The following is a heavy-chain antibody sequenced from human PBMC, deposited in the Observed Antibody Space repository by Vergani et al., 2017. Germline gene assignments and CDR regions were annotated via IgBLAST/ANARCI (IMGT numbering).Heavy chain of an antibody. Sequence: QVQLVHSGAEVKKPGASVKVSCKASGYTFTNYAMHWVRQAPGQRLEWMGWINADNGNTKYSQKFQGRVTITRDTSARIAYMELSSLRSEDTAVYYCARTYCGGDCYSNYYYGMDVWGQGTTVTVSS. CDR3: ARTYCGGDCYSNYYYGMDV. CDR2: INADNGNT. CDR1: GYTFTNYA. V-gene: IGHV1-3*01. J-gene: IGHJ6*02. D-gene: IGHD2-21*02.